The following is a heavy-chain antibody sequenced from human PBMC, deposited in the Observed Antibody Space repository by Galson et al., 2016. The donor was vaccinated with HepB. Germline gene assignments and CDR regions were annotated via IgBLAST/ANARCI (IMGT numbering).Heavy chain of an antibody. J-gene: IGHJ4*02. CDR2: ISYDGSNK. D-gene: IGHD4-17*01. V-gene: IGHV3-30*03. CDR1: GFTFSSYG. CDR3: ARITVPTLRQIDY. Sequence: SLRLSCAASGFTFSSYGMHWVRQAPGKGLEWVAVISYDGSNKYYADSVKGRFTISRDNSKNTLYLQMNSLRAEDTAVYYCARITVPTLRQIDYWGQGTLVTVSS.